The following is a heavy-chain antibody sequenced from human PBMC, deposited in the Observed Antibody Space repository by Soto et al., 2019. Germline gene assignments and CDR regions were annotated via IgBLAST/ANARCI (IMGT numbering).Heavy chain of an antibody. V-gene: IGHV3-15*07. J-gene: IGHJ6*02. CDR2: IKSKTDGGTT. CDR1: GFTFSNAW. Sequence: PGGSLRLSCAASGFTFSNAWMNWVRQAPGKGLEWVGRIKSKTDGGTTDYAAPVKGRFTISRDDSKNTLYLQMNSLKTEDTAVYYCTTLKLEPTNYYYYYGMDVWGQGTTVTVSS. D-gene: IGHD1-1*01. CDR3: TTLKLEPTNYYYYYGMDV.